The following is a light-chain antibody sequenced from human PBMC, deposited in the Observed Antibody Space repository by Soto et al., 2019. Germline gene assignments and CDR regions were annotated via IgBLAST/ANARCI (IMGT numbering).Light chain of an antibody. CDR3: CSYAGSDTWI. CDR1: SGDVGGYNY. V-gene: IGLV2-11*01. CDR2: DVS. J-gene: IGLJ2*01. Sequence: QAVLTQPRSVSGYPGQSVTISCTGTSGDVGGYNYVSWYQQHPGKAPKLISYDVSTRPSGVPDRYFGSKSGNTASLTISGLQAEDEADYYCCSYAGSDTWIFGGGTKLTVL.